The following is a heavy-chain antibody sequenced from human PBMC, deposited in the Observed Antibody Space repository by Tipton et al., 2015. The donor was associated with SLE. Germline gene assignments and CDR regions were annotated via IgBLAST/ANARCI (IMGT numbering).Heavy chain of an antibody. CDR1: GGSISSGSYY. CDR3: ARGRPRATQAWGGYYYYMDV. Sequence: LRLSCTVSGGSISSGSYYWSWIRQPAGKGPEWIGRIYTSGRTNYNPSLKSRVTISVDTSKNQFSLKLSSVTAADTAVYYCARGRPRATQAWGGYYYYMDVWGKGTTVTVSS. D-gene: IGHD3-16*01. CDR2: IYTSGRT. V-gene: IGHV4-61*02. J-gene: IGHJ6*03.